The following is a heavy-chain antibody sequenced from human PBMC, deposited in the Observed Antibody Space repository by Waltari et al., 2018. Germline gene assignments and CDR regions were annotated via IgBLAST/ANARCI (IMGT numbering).Heavy chain of an antibody. CDR1: GFTFGDYA. V-gene: IGHV3-49*04. J-gene: IGHJ4*02. Sequence: EVQLVESGGGLVQPGRSLRLSCTAAGFTFGDYAMSWVRKAPGKGLEWVGFIRSKAYGGTTEYAASVKGRFTISRDDSKSIAYLQMNSLKTEDTAVYYCTAGSVLRFLEWSDFDYWGQGTLVTVSS. CDR3: TAGSVLRFLEWSDFDY. CDR2: IRSKAYGGTT. D-gene: IGHD3-3*01.